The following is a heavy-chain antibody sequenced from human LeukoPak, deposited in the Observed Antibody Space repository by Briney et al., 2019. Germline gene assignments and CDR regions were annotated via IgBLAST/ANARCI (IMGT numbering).Heavy chain of an antibody. D-gene: IGHD3-3*01. Sequence: PSETLSLTCTVSGGSISSGGYYWSWIRQHPGKGLEWIGYIYYSGSTYYNPSLKSRVTISEDTSKNQFSLKLSSVTAADTAVYYCAREWLLFRGFDPWGQGTLVTVSS. CDR2: IYYSGST. J-gene: IGHJ5*02. CDR1: GGSISSGGYY. V-gene: IGHV4-31*03. CDR3: AREWLLFRGFDP.